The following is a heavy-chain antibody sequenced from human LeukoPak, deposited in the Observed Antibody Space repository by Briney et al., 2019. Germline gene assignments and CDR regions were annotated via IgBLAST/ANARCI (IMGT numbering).Heavy chain of an antibody. CDR3: ARSSRELGGYAPWELVPPFDY. D-gene: IGHD1-7*01. CDR1: GFTFSSYR. J-gene: IGHJ4*02. CDR2: ISSSSSTI. Sequence: GGSLRLSCAASGFTFSSYRMNWVRQAPGKGLEWVSYISSSSSTIYYADSVRGRFTISRDNHKHSLYLQMKSLRAEDTAVYYCARSSRELGGYAPWELVPPFDYWGEGTLVTVSS. V-gene: IGHV3-48*01.